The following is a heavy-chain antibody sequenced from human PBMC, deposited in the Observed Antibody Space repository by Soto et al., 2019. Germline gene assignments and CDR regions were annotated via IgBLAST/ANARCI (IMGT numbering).Heavy chain of an antibody. D-gene: IGHD6-13*01. Sequence: GASVKVSCKASGYTFTSYGISWVRQAPGQGLEWMGWISAYNGNTNYAQKLQGRVTMTTDTSTSTAYMELRSLRSDDTAVYYCARVQGLAAAGPSRHREVWFDPWGQGTLVTVSS. CDR1: GYTFTSYG. CDR2: ISAYNGNT. J-gene: IGHJ5*02. CDR3: ARVQGLAAAGPSRHREVWFDP. V-gene: IGHV1-18*04.